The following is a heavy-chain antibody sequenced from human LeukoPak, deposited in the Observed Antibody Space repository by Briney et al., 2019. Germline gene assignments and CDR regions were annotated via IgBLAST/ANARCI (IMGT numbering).Heavy chain of an antibody. Sequence: GGSLRLSCAASGFTFSSYSKNWVRQAPGKGLEWVSSISSSSSYIYYADSVKGRFTISRDNAKNSLYLQMNSLRAEVTAVYYCARSRDGYNRGAFDIWGQGTMVTVSS. CDR1: GFTFSSYS. D-gene: IGHD5-24*01. V-gene: IGHV3-21*01. J-gene: IGHJ3*02. CDR3: ARSRDGYNRGAFDI. CDR2: ISSSSSYI.